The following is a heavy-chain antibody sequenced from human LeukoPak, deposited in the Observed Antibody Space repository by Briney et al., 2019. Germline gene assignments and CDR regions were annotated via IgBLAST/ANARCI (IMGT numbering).Heavy chain of an antibody. CDR2: ISYDGSNK. D-gene: IGHD3-10*01. J-gene: IGHJ4*02. CDR1: GFTFSSYG. Sequence: GGSLRLSCAASGFTFSSYGMHWVRQAPGKGLEWVAVISYDGSNKYYADSVKGRFTISRDNSKNTLYLQMNSLRAEDTAVYYCAKDQARGVTRGDWGQGTLVTVSS. V-gene: IGHV3-30*18. CDR3: AKDQARGVTRGD.